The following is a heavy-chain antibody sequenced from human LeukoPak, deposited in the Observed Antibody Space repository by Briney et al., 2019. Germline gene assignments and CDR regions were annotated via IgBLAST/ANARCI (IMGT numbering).Heavy chain of an antibody. CDR1: GFTFSNFG. CDR2: IRFDGSKE. CDR3: AKEPLDRYPRLGYCFDF. Sequence: GGSLRLSCEASGFTFSNFGMHWVRQAPGKGLEWVTFIRFDGSKENYADSVKGRFTVSRDNSRNTLYLHMNNLRPEDTAVYYCAKEPLDRYPRLGYCFDFGRQGTLVTVSS. D-gene: IGHD1-1*01. J-gene: IGHJ4*02. V-gene: IGHV3-30*02.